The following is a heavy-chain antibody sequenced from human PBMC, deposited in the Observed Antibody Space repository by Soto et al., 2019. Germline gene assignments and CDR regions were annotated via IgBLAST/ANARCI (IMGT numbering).Heavy chain of an antibody. CDR2: IYHSGST. D-gene: IGHD3-22*01. J-gene: IGHJ6*02. Sequence: SETLSLTCAVSGYSISSGYYWGWIRQPPGKGLEWIGRIYHSGSTYYNPSLKSRVTISVDTSKNQFSLKLSPVTAADTAVYYCAREEGLLPPYYYYYGMDVWGQGTTVTVSS. CDR3: AREEGLLPPYYYYYGMDV. V-gene: IGHV4-38-2*02. CDR1: GYSISSGYY.